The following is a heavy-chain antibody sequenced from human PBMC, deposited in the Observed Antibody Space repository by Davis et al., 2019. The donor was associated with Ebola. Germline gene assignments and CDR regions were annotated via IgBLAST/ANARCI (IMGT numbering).Heavy chain of an antibody. Sequence: PSETLSLTCTVSGGSSSSGGYYWSWIRQHPGKGLEWIGNIYYSGSTYYNPSLKSRVTISVDVSKNQFSLKLSSVTAADTAVYYCARVRGYCSGGSCPPFDPWGQGTLVTVSS. V-gene: IGHV4-31*03. CDR1: GGSSSSGGYY. CDR2: IYYSGST. D-gene: IGHD2-15*01. CDR3: ARVRGYCSGGSCPPFDP. J-gene: IGHJ5*02.